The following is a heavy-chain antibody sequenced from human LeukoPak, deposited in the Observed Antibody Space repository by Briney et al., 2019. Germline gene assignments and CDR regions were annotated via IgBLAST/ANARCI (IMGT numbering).Heavy chain of an antibody. CDR3: ARVYGSGSPWMNFDP. CDR1: GYTLTGYY. CDR2: INPNSGGT. Sequence: ASVKVSCKASGYTLTGYYMQWVRQAPGQGLEWMGWINPNSGGTNYAQNFQGRVTMTRDTSISTAYMELRGLISDGTAVYYCARVYGSGSPWMNFDPWVQGTLVTVSS. J-gene: IGHJ5*02. V-gene: IGHV1-2*02. D-gene: IGHD3-10*01.